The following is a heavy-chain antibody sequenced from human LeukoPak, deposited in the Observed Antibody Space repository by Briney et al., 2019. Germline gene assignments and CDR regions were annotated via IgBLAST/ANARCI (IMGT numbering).Heavy chain of an antibody. J-gene: IGHJ6*03. CDR3: ARSVVVVPAAMRYYYYMDV. D-gene: IGHD2-2*01. V-gene: IGHV3-48*04. Sequence: PGGSLRLSCAASGFTFSSYSMNWVRQAPGKGLEWVSYISSSGSTIYYADSVKGRFTISRDNAKNSLYLQMNSLRAEDTAVYYCARSVVVVPAAMRYYYYMDVWGKGTTVTVSS. CDR2: ISSSGSTI. CDR1: GFTFSSYS.